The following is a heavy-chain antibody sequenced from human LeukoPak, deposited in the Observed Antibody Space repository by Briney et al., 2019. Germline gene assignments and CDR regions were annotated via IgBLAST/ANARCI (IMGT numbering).Heavy chain of an antibody. CDR2: INPNSDYT. Sequence: GASVKVSCKASGYTFTDYYIHWVRQAPGQGLEWMGWINPNSDYTFYAQKFQGRVTMTRDTSISTAYMELSRLRSDDTAVYYCAREQLGYCSGGSCVAPFDPWGQGTLVTDSS. CDR3: AREQLGYCSGGSCVAPFDP. J-gene: IGHJ5*02. D-gene: IGHD2-15*01. CDR1: GYTFTDYY. V-gene: IGHV1-2*02.